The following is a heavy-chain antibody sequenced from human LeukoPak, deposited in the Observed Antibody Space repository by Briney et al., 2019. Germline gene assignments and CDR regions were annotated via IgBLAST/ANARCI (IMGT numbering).Heavy chain of an antibody. D-gene: IGHD3-22*01. J-gene: IGHJ4*02. CDR1: GFTCSSYS. V-gene: IGHV3-21*01. Sequence: GGSLRLSCAASGFTCSSYSMNRVRQAPGKGLEWVSSISSSSSYIYYADSVKGRFTISRDNAKNSLYLQMNSLRAEDTAVYYCASLVSAEGYYDSSGYLNDWGQGTLVTVSS. CDR3: ASLVSAEGYYDSSGYLND. CDR2: ISSSSSYI.